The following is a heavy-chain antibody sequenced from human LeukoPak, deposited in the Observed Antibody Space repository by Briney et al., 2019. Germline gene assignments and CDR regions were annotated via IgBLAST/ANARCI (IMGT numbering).Heavy chain of an antibody. J-gene: IGHJ3*02. Sequence: ASVKVSCKASGHTFTSYDINWVRQATGQGLEWMGWMNPNSGNTGYAQKFQGRVTMTRNTSISTAYMELSSLRSEDTAVYYCARPSSSWPHAFDIGGKGTMVTVSS. D-gene: IGHD6-13*01. CDR1: GHTFTSYD. V-gene: IGHV1-8*01. CDR2: MNPNSGNT. CDR3: ARPSSSWPHAFDI.